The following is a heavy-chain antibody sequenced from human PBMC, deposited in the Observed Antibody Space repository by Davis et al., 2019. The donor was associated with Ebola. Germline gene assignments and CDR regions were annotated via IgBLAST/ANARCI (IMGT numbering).Heavy chain of an antibody. V-gene: IGHV4-39*07. D-gene: IGHD2-2*01. Sequence: MPSETLSLTCTVSGGSISSSSYYWGWIRQPPGKGLEWIGSIYYSGSTYYNPSLKSRVTISVDTSKNQFSLKLSSVTAADTAVYYCARVRGHGYCSSTSCYLPPYYFDYWGQGTLVTVSS. CDR3: ARVRGHGYCSSTSCYLPPYYFDY. CDR2: IYYSGST. CDR1: GGSISSSSYY. J-gene: IGHJ4*02.